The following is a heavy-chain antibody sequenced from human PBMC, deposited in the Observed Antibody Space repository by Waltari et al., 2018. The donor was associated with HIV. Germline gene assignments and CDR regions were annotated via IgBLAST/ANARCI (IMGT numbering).Heavy chain of an antibody. CDR3: ARARLPLYGMDV. Sequence: VQLQESGPGLVKPSATLSLPCTVSVGSISSYYWSWIRQPPVKGLEWIGYIYYSGSTNYNPSLKSRVTISVDTSKNQFSLKLSSVTAADTAVYYCARARLPLYGMDVWGQGTTVTVSS. CDR2: IYYSGST. CDR1: VGSISSYY. J-gene: IGHJ6*02. V-gene: IGHV4-59*01.